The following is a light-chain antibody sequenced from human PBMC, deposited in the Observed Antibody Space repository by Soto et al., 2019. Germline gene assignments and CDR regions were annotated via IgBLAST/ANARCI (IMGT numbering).Light chain of an antibody. J-gene: IGLJ2*01. V-gene: IGLV1-44*01. CDR3: AAWDDSLNGRV. CDR1: RSNIGSNT. CDR2: SNN. Sequence: QSVLTQPPSASGTPGQRVTISCSGSRSNIGSNTVNWYQQLPGTAPKLLIYSNNQRPSGVPDRFSGAKSGTSASLAISGLQSEDEADYYCAAWDDSLNGRVFGGGTKVTVL.